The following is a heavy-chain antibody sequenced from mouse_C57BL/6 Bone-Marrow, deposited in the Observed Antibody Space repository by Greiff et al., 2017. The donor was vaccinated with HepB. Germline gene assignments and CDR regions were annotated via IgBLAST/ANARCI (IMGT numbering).Heavy chain of an antibody. CDR1: GFSFNTYA. J-gene: IGHJ2*01. V-gene: IGHV10-1*01. CDR3: VRHDSSGYDY. CDR2: IRSKSNNYAT. D-gene: IGHD3-2*02. Sequence: GGGLVQPKGSLKLSCAASGFSFNTYAMNWVRQAPGKGLEWVARIRSKSNNYATYYADSVKDRFTISRDDSESMLYLQMNNLKTEDTAMDYCVRHDSSGYDYWGQGTTLTVSS.